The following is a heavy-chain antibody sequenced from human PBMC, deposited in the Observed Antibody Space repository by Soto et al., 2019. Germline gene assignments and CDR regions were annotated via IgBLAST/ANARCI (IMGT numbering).Heavy chain of an antibody. Sequence: QVELVQSGGEIRKPGASVTVSCKTAGYTFTRFGITWLRQAPGQGLEWMGGISPYSGNTKYAQKFQGRVTITSDKSTNTVYMDLRGLRSDDTATYYCATTHTRESGRFDPWGQGTLVTVSS. CDR3: ATTHTRESGRFDP. CDR1: GYTFTRFG. D-gene: IGHD1-1*01. V-gene: IGHV1-18*04. J-gene: IGHJ5*02. CDR2: ISPYSGNT.